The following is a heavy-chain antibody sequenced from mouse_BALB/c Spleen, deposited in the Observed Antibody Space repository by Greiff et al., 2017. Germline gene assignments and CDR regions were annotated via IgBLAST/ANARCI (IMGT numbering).Heavy chain of an antibody. D-gene: IGHD4-1*01. Sequence: VQLQQSGAELVKPGASVKLSCTASGFNIKDTYMHWVKQRPEQGLEWIGRIDPANGNTKYDPKFQGKATITADTSSNTAYLQLSSLTSEDTAVYYCARSELGHYFDYWGQGTTLTGSS. CDR3: ARSELGHYFDY. J-gene: IGHJ2*01. CDR2: IDPANGNT. V-gene: IGHV14-3*02. CDR1: GFNIKDTY.